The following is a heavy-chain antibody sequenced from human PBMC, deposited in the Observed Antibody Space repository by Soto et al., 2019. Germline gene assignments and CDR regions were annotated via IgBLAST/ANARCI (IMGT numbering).Heavy chain of an antibody. D-gene: IGHD5-18*01. CDR2: VRNKAKSYTT. CDR3: ARVQSINSYEFDY. J-gene: IGHJ4*02. CDR1: GFTFSDHY. Sequence: GGSLRLSCAASGFTFSDHYMDWVRQAPGKGLEWVGRVRNKAKSYTTEYAASVKGRFTISRDDSKNSLYLQMNSLKIEDTAVYFCARVQSINSYEFDYWGQGTLVTVSS. V-gene: IGHV3-72*01.